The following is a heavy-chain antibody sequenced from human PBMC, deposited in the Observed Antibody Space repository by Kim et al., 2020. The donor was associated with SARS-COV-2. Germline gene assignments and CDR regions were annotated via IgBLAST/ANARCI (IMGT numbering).Heavy chain of an antibody. J-gene: IGHJ4*02. CDR2: IKQDGSEK. D-gene: IGHD2-2*01. Sequence: GGSLRLSCAASGFTFSSYWMSWVRQAPGKGLEWVANIKQDGSEKYYVDSVKGRFTISRDNAKNSLYLQMNSLRAEDTAVYYCARDLCSSTICYAFFDYWGQGTLVTVSS. V-gene: IGHV3-7*01. CDR1: GFTFSSYW. CDR3: ARDLCSSTICYAFFDY.